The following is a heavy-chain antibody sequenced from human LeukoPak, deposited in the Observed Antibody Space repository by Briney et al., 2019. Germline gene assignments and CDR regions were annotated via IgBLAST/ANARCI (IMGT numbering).Heavy chain of an antibody. CDR1: GVSISSSSYY. V-gene: IGHV4-39*07. Sequence: NPSETLSLTCTVSGVSISSSSYYWGWIRQPPGKGLEWIGSFYYRGSTYYNPSLKSRVTIPVDTSKNQFSLRLSSVTAADTAVYYCARDYDSSGYYFIPAFDIWGQGTMVTVSS. J-gene: IGHJ3*02. D-gene: IGHD3-22*01. CDR3: ARDYDSSGYYFIPAFDI. CDR2: FYYRGST.